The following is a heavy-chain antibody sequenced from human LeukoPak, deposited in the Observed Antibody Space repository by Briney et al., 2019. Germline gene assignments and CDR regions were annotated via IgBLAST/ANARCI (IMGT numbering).Heavy chain of an antibody. J-gene: IGHJ6*03. Sequence: GASVKVSCKASGGTFSSYTISWVRQAPGQGLEWMERIIPILGIANYAQKFQGRVTITADKSTSTAYMELSSLRSEDTAVYYCARTAGAVVWYYYMDVWGKGTTVTVSS. CDR2: IIPILGIA. V-gene: IGHV1-69*02. CDR1: GGTFSSYT. D-gene: IGHD2-2*01. CDR3: ARTAGAVVWYYYMDV.